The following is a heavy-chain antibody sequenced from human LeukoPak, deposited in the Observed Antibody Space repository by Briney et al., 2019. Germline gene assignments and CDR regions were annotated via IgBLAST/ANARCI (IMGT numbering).Heavy chain of an antibody. Sequence: PGGSLRLSCAASGFTVSSNYMSWVRQAPGKGLEWVSAISGSGGSTYYADSVKGRFTISRDNSKNTLYLQMNSLRAEGTAVYYCAKDDYDFWSGYNPAHYWGQGTLVTVSS. V-gene: IGHV3-23*01. D-gene: IGHD3-3*01. CDR3: AKDDYDFWSGYNPAHY. CDR2: ISGSGGST. J-gene: IGHJ4*02. CDR1: GFTVSSNY.